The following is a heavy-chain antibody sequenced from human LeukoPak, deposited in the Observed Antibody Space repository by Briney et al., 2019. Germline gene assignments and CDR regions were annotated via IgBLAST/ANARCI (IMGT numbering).Heavy chain of an antibody. CDR3: ASLAESLPRYYYYYGMDV. D-gene: IGHD2-15*01. CDR2: ISYDGSNK. V-gene: IGHV3-30-3*01. CDR1: GFTFSSYA. J-gene: IGHJ6*02. Sequence: GGSLRLSCAAPGFTFSSYAMHWVRQAPGKGLEWVAVISYDGSNKYYADSVKGRFTISRDNSKNTLYLQMNSLRAEDTAVYYCASLAESLPRYYYYYGMDVWGQGTTVTVSS.